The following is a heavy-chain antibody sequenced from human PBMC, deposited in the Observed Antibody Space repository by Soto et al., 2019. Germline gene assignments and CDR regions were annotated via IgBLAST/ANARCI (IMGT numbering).Heavy chain of an antibody. J-gene: IGHJ4*02. CDR3: AKDLGGGRQLVRSGFDY. Sequence: GGSLRLSCAASGFTFDDYTMHWVRQAPGKGLEWVSLISWDGGSTYYADSVKGRFTISRDNSKNSLYLQMNSLRTEDTALYYCAKDLGGGRQLVRSGFDYWGQGTLVTVSS. CDR1: GFTFDDYT. D-gene: IGHD6-13*01. V-gene: IGHV3-43*01. CDR2: ISWDGGST.